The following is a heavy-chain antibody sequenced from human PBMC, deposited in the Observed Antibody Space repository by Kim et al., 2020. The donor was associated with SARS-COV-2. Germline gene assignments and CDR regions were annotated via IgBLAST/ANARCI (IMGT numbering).Heavy chain of an antibody. CDR2: IWCGGTNN. Sequence: GGSLRLSCAASGFTFDRFGMHWVRQAPGKGLEWVAVIWCGGTNNDYADSVKGRFTISRDNSKNTLYLQLNSLRAEDTAVYYCARDYGDHSISSFFDYWGQGTLVTVSS. J-gene: IGHJ4*02. CDR1: GFTFDRFG. CDR3: ARDYGDHSISSFFDY. V-gene: IGHV3-33*01. D-gene: IGHD6-6*01.